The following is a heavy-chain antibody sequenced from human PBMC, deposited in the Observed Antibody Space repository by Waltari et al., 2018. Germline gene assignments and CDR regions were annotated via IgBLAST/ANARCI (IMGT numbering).Heavy chain of an antibody. V-gene: IGHV4-39*01. Sequence: YYWCWIRQSPGKGLEWIGSIYHSESTYDNPSLKSRVTKSVDTSKNQFSLSLSSVTAADSAVYYCARQKGVSSYFPGLDVWGQGTTVIVSS. J-gene: IGHJ6*02. CDR2: IYHSEST. D-gene: IGHD3-10*01. CDR1: YY. CDR3: ARQKGVSSYFPGLDV.